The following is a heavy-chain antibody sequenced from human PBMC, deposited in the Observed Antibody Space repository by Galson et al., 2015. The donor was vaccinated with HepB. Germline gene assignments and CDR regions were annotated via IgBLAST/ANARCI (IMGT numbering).Heavy chain of an antibody. CDR1: ADIFRNYS. CDR3: ATGTGPASVDFNF. V-gene: IGHV1-69*02. Sequence: SVKVSCKASADIFRNYSINWVRQAPGQGLEWMGRSIPPLGISNYAQKFRDRVSITADTSSFTAYLHLSALRPQDTAFYYCATGTGPASVDFNFGGQGTVVSVSS. CDR2: SIPPLGIS. D-gene: IGHD1-14*01. J-gene: IGHJ4*02.